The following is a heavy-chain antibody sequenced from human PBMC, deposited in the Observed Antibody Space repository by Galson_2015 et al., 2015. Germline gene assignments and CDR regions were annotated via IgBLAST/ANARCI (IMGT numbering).Heavy chain of an antibody. V-gene: IGHV3-15*01. CDR3: TSGAGLFDY. D-gene: IGHD6-19*01. CDR1: GFTFSSYG. Sequence: SLRLSCAASGFTFSSYGMHWVRQAPGKGLEWVGRIKSKTDGGTTDYAAPVKGRFTISRDDSKNTLYLQMNSLKTEDTAVYYCTSGAGLFDYWGQGTLVTVSS. J-gene: IGHJ4*02. CDR2: IKSKTDGGTT.